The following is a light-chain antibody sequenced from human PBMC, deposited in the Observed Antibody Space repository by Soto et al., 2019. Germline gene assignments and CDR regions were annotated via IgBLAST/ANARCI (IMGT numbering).Light chain of an antibody. Sequence: QSALTQPASVSGSPGQSITLSCTGTSSDVGGYDYVSWYQQHPGKVPKLIIYDVTNRPSGVSDRFSGSKSRNTASLTISGLQAEDEADYYCTSYTTIATFVFGGGTKLTVL. J-gene: IGLJ2*01. CDR2: DVT. CDR3: TSYTTIATFV. V-gene: IGLV2-14*03. CDR1: SSDVGGYDY.